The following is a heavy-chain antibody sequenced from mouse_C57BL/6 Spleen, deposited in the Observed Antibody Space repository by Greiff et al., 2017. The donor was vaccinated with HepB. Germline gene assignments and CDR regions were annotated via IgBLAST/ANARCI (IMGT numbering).Heavy chain of an antibody. J-gene: IGHJ3*01. D-gene: IGHD1-1*01. CDR2: INPNYGTT. CDR3: ARSDLLLRSWFAY. V-gene: IGHV1-39*01. CDR1: GYSFTDYN. Sequence: VHVKQSGPELVKPGASVKISCKASGYSFTDYNMNWVKQSNGKSLEWIGVINPNYGTTSYNQKFKGKATLTVDQSSSTAYMQLNSLTSEDSAVYYCARSDLLLRSWFAYWGQGTLVTVSA.